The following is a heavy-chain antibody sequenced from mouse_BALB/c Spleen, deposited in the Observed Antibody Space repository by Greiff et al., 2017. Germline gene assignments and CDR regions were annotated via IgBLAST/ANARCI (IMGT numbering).Heavy chain of an antibody. V-gene: IGHV1S81*02. CDR2: INPSNGGT. CDR3: TRGWEFAY. J-gene: IGHJ3*01. D-gene: IGHD4-1*01. Sequence: VQLQQPGAELVKPGASVKLSCKASGYTFTSYYMYWVKQRPGQGLEWIGGINPSNGGTNFNEKFKSKATLTVDKSSSTAYMQLSSLTSEDSAVYYCTRGWEFAYWGQGTLVTVSA. CDR1: GYTFTSYY.